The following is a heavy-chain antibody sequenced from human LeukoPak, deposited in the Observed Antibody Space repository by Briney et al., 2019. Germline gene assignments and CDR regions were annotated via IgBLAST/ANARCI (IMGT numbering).Heavy chain of an antibody. Sequence: SVKVSCKASGGTFSSYAISWVRQAPGQGLEWMGRIIPILGIANYAQKFQGRVTITADKSTSTAYMELSSLRSEDTAVYYCAREAVGSYGDYVSRFDYWGQGTLVTVSS. CDR2: IIPILGIA. CDR1: GGTFSSYA. D-gene: IGHD4-17*01. CDR3: AREAVGSYGDYVSRFDY. J-gene: IGHJ4*02. V-gene: IGHV1-69*04.